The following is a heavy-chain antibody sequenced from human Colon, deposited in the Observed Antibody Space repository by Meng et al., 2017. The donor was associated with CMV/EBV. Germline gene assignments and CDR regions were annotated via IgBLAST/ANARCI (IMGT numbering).Heavy chain of an antibody. V-gene: IGHV1-2*02. J-gene: IGHJ5*02. CDR1: GYTFTGFY. CDR2: INPNSGGT. D-gene: IGHD1-20*01. Sequence: QLAQSGAEVKKPGTSVKVSCKASGYTFTGFYIQWVRQAPGQGLEWMGWINPNSGGTNYAQKFQGRVTMTRDTSISTAYMELSRLRSDDTAVYYCARAPYNWNDEGWFDPWGQGTLVTVSS. CDR3: ARAPYNWNDEGWFDP.